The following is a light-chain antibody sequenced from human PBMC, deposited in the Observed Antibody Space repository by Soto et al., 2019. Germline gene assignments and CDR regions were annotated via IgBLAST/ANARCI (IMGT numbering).Light chain of an antibody. CDR2: GAS. V-gene: IGKV3-15*01. CDR3: QHYNNNPPWT. CDR1: QTVSSS. J-gene: IGKJ1*01. Sequence: ERVMTQSPDTLSVSPGERATLSCRASQTVSSSLAWYQQKPGQAPRLLIYGASTRATGIPARFSGSGSGTEFTLIISSLQSEEYAVYYCQHYNNNPPWTFGQGTKVDIK.